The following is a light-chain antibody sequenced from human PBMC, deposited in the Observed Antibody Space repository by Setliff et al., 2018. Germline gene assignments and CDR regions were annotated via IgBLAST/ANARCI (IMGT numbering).Light chain of an antibody. J-gene: IGLJ1*01. CDR3: SSYAGSSTLYV. V-gene: IGLV1-40*01. CDR1: SSNIGAGYD. CDR2: GNS. Sequence: QSVLTQPPSVSGAPGQRVTISCTGSSSNIGAGYDVHWYQQLPGTAPKLLIYGNSNRPSGVPDRFSGSKSGISASLAITGLQAEDETDYYCSSYAGSSTLYVFGTGTKVTV.